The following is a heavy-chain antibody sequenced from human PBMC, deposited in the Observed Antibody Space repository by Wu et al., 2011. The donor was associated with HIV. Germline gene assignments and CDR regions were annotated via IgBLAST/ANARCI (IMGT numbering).Heavy chain of an antibody. D-gene: IGHD4-17*01. CDR3: VRSVRPTVTPNYYYNMDV. CDR2: LIPSFGTS. J-gene: IGHJ6*02. Sequence: QVQLVQSGAEVKKPGSSVKVSCKASGDSLNFYAITWVRQAPGQGLEWMGRLIPSFGTSNYAQKLQGRVTITVDKSTSTAYMELSSLRSEDTAVYYCVRSVRPTVTPNYYYNMDVWGQGTTVTVSS. CDR1: GDSLNFYA. V-gene: IGHV1-69*14.